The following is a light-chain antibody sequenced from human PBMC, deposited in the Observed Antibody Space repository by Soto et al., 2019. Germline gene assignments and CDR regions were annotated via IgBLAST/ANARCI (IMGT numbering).Light chain of an antibody. CDR1: SSDVGSYNS. Sequence: QSALTQPPSASGSPGQSVTISCTGTSSDVGSYNSVSWYQQLPGKAPKLMIYEVSRRPSGVPDRFSGSKSGTTASLTVSGLQAEDEADYYCSSYAGSNNFVVFGGGTQLTVL. CDR2: EVS. J-gene: IGLJ2*01. V-gene: IGLV2-8*01. CDR3: SSYAGSNNFVV.